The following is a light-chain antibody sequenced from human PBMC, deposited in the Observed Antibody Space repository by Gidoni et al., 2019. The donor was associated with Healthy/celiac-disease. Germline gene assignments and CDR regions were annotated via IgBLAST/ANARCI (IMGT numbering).Light chain of an antibody. CDR2: DAS. V-gene: IGKV1-5*01. J-gene: IGKJ1*01. CDR1: QSISSW. Sequence: RVTITCRASQSISSWLAWYQQKPGKAPKLLIYDASSLESGVPSRFSGSGSGTEFTLTISSLQPDDFGIYYCQQYNSYSGTFGQGTKVEIK. CDR3: QQYNSYSGT.